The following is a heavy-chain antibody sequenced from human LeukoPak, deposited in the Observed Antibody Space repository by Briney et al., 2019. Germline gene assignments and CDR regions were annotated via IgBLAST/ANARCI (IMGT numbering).Heavy chain of an antibody. V-gene: IGHV4-38-2*01. Sequence: PGGSLRLSCAASGFTFSDHYMDWVRQAPGKGLEWIGRIYTSGSTYYNPSLKSRVTISVDTSKNQFSLKLSSVTAADTAVYYCARHGTGIVGATFYYWGQGTLVTVSS. CDR3: ARHGTGIVGATFYY. CDR2: IYTSGST. J-gene: IGHJ4*02. D-gene: IGHD1-26*01. CDR1: GFTFSDHY.